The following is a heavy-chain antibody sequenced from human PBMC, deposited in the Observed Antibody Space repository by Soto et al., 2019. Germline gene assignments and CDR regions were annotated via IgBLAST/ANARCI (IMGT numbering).Heavy chain of an antibody. CDR1: GFTFSSYS. V-gene: IGHV3-48*02. Sequence: EVQLVESGGGLVQPGGSLRLSCAASGFTFSSYSMNWVRQAPGKGLEWVSYISSSSSTIYYADSVKGRFTISRDNAKNSLYLQMNSLRDEDTAVYYCARDSTWFGESEIDYWGQGTLVTVSS. D-gene: IGHD3-10*01. J-gene: IGHJ4*02. CDR2: ISSSSSTI. CDR3: ARDSTWFGESEIDY.